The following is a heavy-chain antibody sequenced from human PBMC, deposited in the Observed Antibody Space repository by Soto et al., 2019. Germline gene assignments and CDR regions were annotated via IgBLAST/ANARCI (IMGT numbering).Heavy chain of an antibody. Sequence: PSQTLALTCAISGDTVSNTRAAWNWIKQSPTRSLEPQGRTYYRSKWYYDYAVSLRSRININPDTSKNQFSLQLTSLSPEDTAVYYCVRASTREVAERFQHWGQGTLVTVSS. CDR1: GDTVSNTRAA. D-gene: IGHD6-13*01. CDR2: TYYRSKWYY. V-gene: IGHV6-1*01. J-gene: IGHJ1*01. CDR3: VRASTREVAERFQH.